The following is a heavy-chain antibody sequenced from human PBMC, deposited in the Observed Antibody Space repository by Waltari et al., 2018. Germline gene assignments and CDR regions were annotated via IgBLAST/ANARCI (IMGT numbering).Heavy chain of an antibody. CDR1: GFTFGGFG. CDR3: ARPPPGVVADAYDY. V-gene: IGHV3-7*01. CDR2: IKQDGSEE. D-gene: IGHD2-15*01. Sequence: VQLVQSGGGLVQPGGSQRLSWIGSGFTFGGFGRSWVRQAPGKGLEWVANIKQDGSEEYYVDSVKGRFTISRDNAKKSLYLQMNSLRVEDTAVYYCARPPPGVVADAYDYWGQGTLVTVSS. J-gene: IGHJ4*02.